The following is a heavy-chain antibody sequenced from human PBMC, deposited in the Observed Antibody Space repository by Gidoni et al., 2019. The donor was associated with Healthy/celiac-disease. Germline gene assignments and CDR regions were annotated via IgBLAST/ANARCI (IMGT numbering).Heavy chain of an antibody. V-gene: IGHV3-23*01. CDR3: AGHPPPSMLQYYYYYYGMDV. Sequence: EVQLLESGGGLVQPGGSLRLSCAASGFTFSSYAMSWVRQAPGKGLEWVSAISGSGGSTYYADSVKGRFTISRDNSKNTLYLQMNSLRAEDTAVYYCAGHPPPSMLQYYYYYYGMDVWGQGTTVTVSS. CDR2: ISGSGGST. CDR1: GFTFSSYA. J-gene: IGHJ6*02. D-gene: IGHD2-8*01.